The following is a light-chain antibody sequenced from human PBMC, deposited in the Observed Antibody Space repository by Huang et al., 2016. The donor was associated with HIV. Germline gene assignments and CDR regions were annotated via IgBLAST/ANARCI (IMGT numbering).Light chain of an antibody. CDR1: QIISYNSNNKHY. CDR2: WAS. Sequence: DIVMTQSPDSLVVSLGERATINCQSSQIISYNSNNKHYLAWYQQKPGQPPKLLIYWASTRESGVPDRFTGSGSGTDCTLTISSPQAEDVAVYYCQQYYITPLTFGGGTKVEI. J-gene: IGKJ4*01. V-gene: IGKV4-1*01. CDR3: QQYYITPLT.